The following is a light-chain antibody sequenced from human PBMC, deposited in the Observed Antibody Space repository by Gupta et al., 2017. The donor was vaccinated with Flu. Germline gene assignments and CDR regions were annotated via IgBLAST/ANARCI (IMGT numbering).Light chain of an antibody. CDR3: QGDVASPFD. Sequence: EIVLTQSPDTLSLSPAERATLSCRASQSVSRSYLAWYQYKPGQAPRLLIYGASTRATGLPDRFSGSGSAAVFTLTIGILAPEDFAVYFLQGDVASPFDFGHGTKLEMK. CDR1: QSVSRSY. J-gene: IGKJ3*01. V-gene: IGKV3-20*01. CDR2: GAS.